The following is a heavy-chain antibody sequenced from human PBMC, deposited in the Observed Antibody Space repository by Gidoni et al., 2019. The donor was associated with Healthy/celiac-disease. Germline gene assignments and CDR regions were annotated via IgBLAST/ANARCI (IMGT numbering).Heavy chain of an antibody. CDR3: ARLHAKLDTAMVITYFDY. J-gene: IGHJ4*02. Sequence: QVQLQESGPGRVRPSGTLSLTCTVSGGSIRSYYWSWSRQPPGKGLECSGYIYYSGSTNDNPSLKSRVTISVDTSKNQFSLKLSSVTAADTAVYYCARLHAKLDTAMVITYFDYWGRGTLVTVSS. CDR1: GGSIRSYY. D-gene: IGHD5-18*01. V-gene: IGHV4-59*08. CDR2: IYYSGST.